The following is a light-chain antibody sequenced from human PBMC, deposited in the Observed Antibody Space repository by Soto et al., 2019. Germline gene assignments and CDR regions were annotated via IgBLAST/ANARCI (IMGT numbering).Light chain of an antibody. CDR1: QSVSSSY. J-gene: IGKJ2*01. CDR3: QQYGSSPPAYT. V-gene: IGKV3-20*01. CDR2: GAS. Sequence: EIVLTQSPGTLSLSPGERATLSCRAGQSVSSSYLAWYQQKPGQAPRLLIYGASSRATGIPDRFSGSGSGTDFTLTISRLEPEDFAVYYCQQYGSSPPAYTFGQGTKLEIK.